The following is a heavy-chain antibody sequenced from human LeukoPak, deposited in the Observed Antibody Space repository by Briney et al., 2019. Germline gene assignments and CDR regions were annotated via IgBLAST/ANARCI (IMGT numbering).Heavy chain of an antibody. J-gene: IGHJ5*02. Sequence: SETLSLTCTVSGGPISTYYWSWFRQFPGKGLEWIGYFGDSGSTNYNPSLKSRVTISVDTSKNQFSLKLSSVTAADTAVYYCARGTPSSIAVAGTEFDPWGQGTLVTVSS. CDR2: FGDSGST. D-gene: IGHD6-19*01. V-gene: IGHV4-59*01. CDR3: ARGTPSSIAVAGTEFDP. CDR1: GGPISTYY.